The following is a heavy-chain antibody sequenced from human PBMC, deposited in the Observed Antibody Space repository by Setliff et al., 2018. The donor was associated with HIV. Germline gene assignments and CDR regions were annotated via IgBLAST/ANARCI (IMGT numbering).Heavy chain of an antibody. J-gene: IGHJ3*01. CDR2: LHNRGST. Sequence: PSETLSLTCTVSGGSINSGGDYGSWVRQDPGKGLEWLGFLHNRGSTSYNPSLKSRLSMSLDTSKNKFTLNLNSVSAADTAVYFCARISMIRASRHAFDLWGQGIVVTVSS. D-gene: IGHD3-10*01. CDR1: GGSINSGGDY. CDR3: ARISMIRASRHAFDL. V-gene: IGHV4-31*03.